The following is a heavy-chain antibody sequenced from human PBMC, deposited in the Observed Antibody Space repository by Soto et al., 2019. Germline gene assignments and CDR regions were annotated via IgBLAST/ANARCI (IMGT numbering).Heavy chain of an antibody. CDR3: ARVTATSPDAWLDP. CDR1: GYTFNDYF. CDR2: INPNSGST. Sequence: QVQLVQSGAEVKKPGASVNVSCRASGYTFNDYFLHWVRQAPGQGLELMGWINPNSGSTHFAEKFEGLVTMTRDASITTVYLVINRLRSDDTAVYYCARVTATSPDAWLDPWGQGTLVTVSS. D-gene: IGHD4-4*01. J-gene: IGHJ5*02. V-gene: IGHV1-2*04.